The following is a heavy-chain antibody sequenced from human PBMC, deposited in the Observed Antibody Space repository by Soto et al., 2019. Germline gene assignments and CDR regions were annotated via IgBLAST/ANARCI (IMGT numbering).Heavy chain of an antibody. D-gene: IGHD2-15*01. J-gene: IGHJ4*02. Sequence: EVQLVESGGGLVQPGGSLRLSCAASGFTFSSYWMHWVRQAPGKGLVWVSRINSDGSSTTYADSVKDRFTISRENAKNTLYRKLNRLSAEDTTVYYCARDQGYCSGGSCYVAGYWGQGTLVTVSS. CDR1: GFTFSSYW. V-gene: IGHV3-74*01. CDR3: ARDQGYCSGGSCYVAGY. CDR2: INSDGSST.